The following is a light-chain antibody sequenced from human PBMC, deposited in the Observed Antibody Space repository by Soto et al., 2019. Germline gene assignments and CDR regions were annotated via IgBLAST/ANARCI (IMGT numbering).Light chain of an antibody. V-gene: IGLV2-14*01. CDR3: TSYTSASTLV. CDR1: SDDIGANNY. Sequence: QSALTQPASVSGSPGQSITISCTGTSDDIGANNYVSWYQHHPGKAPKLLIYAAANRPSGISHRFSGSKSGNTASLTISGLQAEDEADYFCTSYTSASTLVFGGGTKLTVL. CDR2: AAA. J-gene: IGLJ3*02.